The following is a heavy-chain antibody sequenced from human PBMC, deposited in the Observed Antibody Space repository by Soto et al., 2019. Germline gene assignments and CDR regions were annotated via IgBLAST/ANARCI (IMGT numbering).Heavy chain of an antibody. CDR2: IDSDGSST. Sequence: PGGSLRLSCAASGFTFSSYWMHWVRQAPGKGLVWVSHIDSDGSSTTYADSVKGRFTISRDNAKNTLYLQMNSLRAEDTAVYYCVRDDIGVGIDYWGLGT. J-gene: IGHJ4*02. V-gene: IGHV3-74*01. CDR3: VRDDIGVGIDY. D-gene: IGHD1-26*01. CDR1: GFTFSSYW.